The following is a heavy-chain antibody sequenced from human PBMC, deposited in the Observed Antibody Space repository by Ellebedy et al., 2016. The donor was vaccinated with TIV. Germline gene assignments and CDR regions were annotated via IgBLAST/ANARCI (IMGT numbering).Heavy chain of an antibody. CDR1: GGSISSYY. CDR3: ARDYYGSGSYYV. J-gene: IGHJ4*02. CDR2: IYYSGST. D-gene: IGHD3-10*01. Sequence: SETLSLXXTVSGGSISSYYWSWIRQPPGKGLEWIGYIYYSGSTNYNPSLKSRVTISVDTSKNQFSLKLSSVTAADTAVYYCARDYYGSGSYYVWGQGTLVTVSS. V-gene: IGHV4-59*01.